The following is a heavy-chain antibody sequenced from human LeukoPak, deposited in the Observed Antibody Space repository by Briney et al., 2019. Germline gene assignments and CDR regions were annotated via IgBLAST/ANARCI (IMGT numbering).Heavy chain of an antibody. CDR2: ISAYNGNT. CDR1: GYTFTSYG. D-gene: IGHD4-17*01. CDR3: ARDKKLGNYGDYWGGVPFDP. J-gene: IGHJ5*02. Sequence: ASVKVSCKASGYTFTSYGISWVRQAPGQGLEWMGWISAYNGNTNYAQKLQGRVTMTTDTSTSTAYMELRSLRSDDTAVYYCARDKKLGNYGDYWGGVPFDPWGQGTLVTVSS. V-gene: IGHV1-18*01.